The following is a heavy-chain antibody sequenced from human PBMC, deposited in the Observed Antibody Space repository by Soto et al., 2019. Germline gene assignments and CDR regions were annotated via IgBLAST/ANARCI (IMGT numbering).Heavy chain of an antibody. J-gene: IGHJ4*02. D-gene: IGHD3-16*01. Sequence: ASVKASCKASGYTFPSCGMQWVRQAPGQGLEWMGRISTYNCNTNYAQKVQGRVTMTTDTSTSTVYMELRSLRSDDTAVYYCARERGRTVSTLPGYWGQGTLVTVS. V-gene: IGHV1-18*01. CDR1: GYTFPSCG. CDR3: ARERGRTVSTLPGY. CDR2: ISTYNCNT.